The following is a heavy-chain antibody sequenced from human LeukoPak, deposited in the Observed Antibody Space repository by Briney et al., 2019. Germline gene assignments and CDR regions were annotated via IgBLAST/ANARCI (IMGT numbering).Heavy chain of an antibody. CDR2: IYTSGST. CDR3: ARGQRVGAIRDAIDI. D-gene: IGHD1-26*01. V-gene: IGHV4-61*02. Sequence: PSETLSLTCTVSGGSISSGSYYWSWIRQPAGKGLEWIGRIYTSGSTNYNPSLKSRVTISVDTSKNQFSLKLSSVTAADTAVYYCARGQRVGAIRDAIDIWGQGTMVTVSS. CDR1: GGSISSGSYY. J-gene: IGHJ3*02.